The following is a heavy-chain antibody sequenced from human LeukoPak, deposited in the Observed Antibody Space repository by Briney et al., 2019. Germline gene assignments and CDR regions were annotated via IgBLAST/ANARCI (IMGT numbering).Heavy chain of an antibody. D-gene: IGHD1-26*01. J-gene: IGHJ4*02. CDR1: GYTFTGYY. CDR2: INPNSGGT. CDR3: ARPLVGALNY. Sequence: ASVKVSCKASGYTFTGYYMHWVRQAPGQGLEWMGWINPNSGGTNYAQKCQGRVTMTRDTSISPAYKELSRLRSDDTAVYYCARPLVGALNYWGQGTLVTVSS. V-gene: IGHV1-2*02.